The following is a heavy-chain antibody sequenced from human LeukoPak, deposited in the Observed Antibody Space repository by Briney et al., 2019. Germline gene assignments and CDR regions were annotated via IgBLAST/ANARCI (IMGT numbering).Heavy chain of an antibody. V-gene: IGHV3-64D*09. J-gene: IGHJ4*02. Sequence: GGSLRLSCSASGFTFSSYDIHWVREARGKGLEYVSCISSNRRSTYYADSVKGRLTISRDNSKHTLYLQMSSLRAEDTAVYNCVKDYAGTVYYFDFWGQGTLVTVSS. CDR2: ISSNRRST. CDR3: VKDYAGTVYYFDF. CDR1: GFTFSSYD. D-gene: IGHD3-10*01.